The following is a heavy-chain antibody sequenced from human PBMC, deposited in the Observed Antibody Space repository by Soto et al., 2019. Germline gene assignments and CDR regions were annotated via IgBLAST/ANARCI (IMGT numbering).Heavy chain of an antibody. Sequence: PSETLSLTCAVSGGSISSGGYSWSWIRQPPGNGLEWIGYIYHSGSTYYNPFLRSRVTISLDRSKDQFSLNLSSVTAADTAVYYCARALWEVGGAFDIWGQGTMVTVS. V-gene: IGHV4-30-2*01. CDR3: ARALWEVGGAFDI. D-gene: IGHD1-26*01. CDR2: IYHSGST. CDR1: GGSISSGGYS. J-gene: IGHJ3*02.